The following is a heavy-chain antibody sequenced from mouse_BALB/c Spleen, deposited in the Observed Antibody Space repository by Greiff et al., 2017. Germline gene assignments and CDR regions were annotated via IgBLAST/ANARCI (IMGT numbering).Heavy chain of an antibody. CDR2: INPSTGYT. CDR1: GFTFTSYW. Sequence: QVQLKESGAELAKPGASVKMSCKASGFTFTSYWMHWVKHRPGQGLEWIGYINPSTGYTEYNQKFKDKATLTADKSSSTAYMQLSSLTSEDSAVYYCARGAYYGNYGYFDVWGAGTTVTVSS. J-gene: IGHJ1*01. V-gene: IGHV1-7*01. D-gene: IGHD2-10*01. CDR3: ARGAYYGNYGYFDV.